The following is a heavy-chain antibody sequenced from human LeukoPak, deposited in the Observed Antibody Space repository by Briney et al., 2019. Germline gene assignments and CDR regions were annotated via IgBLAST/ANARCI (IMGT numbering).Heavy chain of an antibody. D-gene: IGHD6-13*01. Sequence: PGGSLRLSCAASGFTFSSYAMSWVRQAPGKGLEWVSAISGSGGSTYYADSVKGRFTISRDNSKNTLYLQMNSLRAEDTAVYYSARDRGGAAAGTWIFDYSGQGTLVTVSS. J-gene: IGHJ4*02. CDR2: ISGSGGST. V-gene: IGHV3-23*01. CDR3: ARDRGGAAAGTWIFDY. CDR1: GFTFSSYA.